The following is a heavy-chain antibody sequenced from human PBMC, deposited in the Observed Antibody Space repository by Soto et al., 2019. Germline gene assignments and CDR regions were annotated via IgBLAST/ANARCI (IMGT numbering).Heavy chain of an antibody. J-gene: IGHJ4*02. CDR1: GFTFSSYG. CDR2: ISYDGSNK. CDR3: AKDQYYYDSSAIVDY. D-gene: IGHD3-22*01. V-gene: IGHV3-30*18. Sequence: GGSLRLSCAASGFTFSSYGMHWVRQAPGKGLERVAVISYDGSNKYYADSVKGRFTISRDNSKSTLYLQMNSLRAEDTAVYYCAKDQYYYDSSAIVDYWGQGTLVTVSS.